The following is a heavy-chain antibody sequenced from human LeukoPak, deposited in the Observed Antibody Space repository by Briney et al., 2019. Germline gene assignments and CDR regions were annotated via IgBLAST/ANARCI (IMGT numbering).Heavy chain of an antibody. D-gene: IGHD3-22*01. V-gene: IGHV4-59*01. Sequence: SETLSLTCTVYGGSISCYYWSWIRQPPGKGLEWIGYIHYSGSTNYNPSLKSRVTISVDTSKNQFSLKLSSVTAADTAVYYCARGMDDSSGYFPHWGEGTLVTVSS. CDR1: GGSISCYY. J-gene: IGHJ4*02. CDR2: IHYSGST. CDR3: ARGMDDSSGYFPH.